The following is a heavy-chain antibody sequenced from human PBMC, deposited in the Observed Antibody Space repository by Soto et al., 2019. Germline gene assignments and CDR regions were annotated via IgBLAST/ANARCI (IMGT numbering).Heavy chain of an antibody. CDR1: GFIFSEST. J-gene: IGHJ4*02. CDR2: VSTSGGST. CDR3: VKQAHGLDGVAFDY. V-gene: IGHV3-64D*06. Sequence: GGSLRLSCSASGFIFSESTIYWVRQVPGKGLEAISAVSTSGGSTYYADSVKDRFTISRDNSKNTLFLQMGSLRPEDTAIYYCVKQAHGLDGVAFDYWGQGTQVTVSS. D-gene: IGHD2-15*01.